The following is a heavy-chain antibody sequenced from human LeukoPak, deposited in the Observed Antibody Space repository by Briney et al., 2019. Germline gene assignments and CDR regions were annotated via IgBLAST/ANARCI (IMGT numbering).Heavy chain of an antibody. D-gene: IGHD2-21*01. CDR2: ISSSSSYI. CDR3: AKDLDAAYCGGDCYKGTFDY. J-gene: IGHJ4*02. V-gene: IGHV3-21*01. Sequence: PGGSLRLSCVGSGFIFSRYWMTWVRQAPGKGLEWVSSISSSSSYIYYADSVKGRFTISRDNAKNSLYLQMNSLRAEDTAVYYCAKDLDAAYCGGDCYKGTFDYWGQGTLVTVSS. CDR1: GFIFSRYW.